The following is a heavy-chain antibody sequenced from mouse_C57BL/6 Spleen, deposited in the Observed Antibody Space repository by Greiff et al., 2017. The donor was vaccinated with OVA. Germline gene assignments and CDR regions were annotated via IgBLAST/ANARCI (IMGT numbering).Heavy chain of an antibody. V-gene: IGHV14-4*01. J-gene: IGHJ2*01. CDR2: IDPENGDT. CDR3: TTGGTTGGYFDY. CDR1: GFNFKDDY. D-gene: IGHD1-1*01. Sequence: EVKLMESGAELVRPGASVKLSCTASGFNFKDDYMHWVKQRPEQGLEWIGWIDPENGDTEYASKFQGKATITADTSSNTAYLQLSSLTSEDTAVYYCTTGGTTGGYFDYGGQGTTLTVSS.